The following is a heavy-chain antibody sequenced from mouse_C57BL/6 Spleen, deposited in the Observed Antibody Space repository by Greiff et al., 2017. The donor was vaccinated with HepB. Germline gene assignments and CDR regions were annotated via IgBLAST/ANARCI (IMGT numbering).Heavy chain of an antibody. CDR2: ISSGGSYT. J-gene: IGHJ2*01. V-gene: IGHV5-6*01. Sequence: EVQRVESGGDLVKPGGSLKLSCAASGFTFSSYGMSWVRQTPDKRLEWVATISSGGSYTYYPDSVKGRFTISRDNAKNTLYLQMSSLKSEDKAMYYGARQAIITTVVAHFDYWGQGTTLTVSS. CDR1: GFTFSSYG. CDR3: ARQAIITTVVAHFDY. D-gene: IGHD1-1*01.